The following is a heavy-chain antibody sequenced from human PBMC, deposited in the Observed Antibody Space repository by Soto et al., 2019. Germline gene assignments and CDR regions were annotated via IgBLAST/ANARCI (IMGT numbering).Heavy chain of an antibody. D-gene: IGHD2-15*01. CDR2: IIPMFGTA. CDR1: GGTFSRDA. J-gene: IGHJ5*02. CDR3: ARGVVVAAASQLGWFDP. V-gene: IGHV1-69*13. Sequence: ASVKVSCKASGGTFSRDAISWVRQAPGQGLEWMGGIIPMFGTAKYAQKFQGRLTITADESTSTAYMDLRSLRSEDTAVYYCARGVVVAAASQLGWFDPWGQGTLVTVSS.